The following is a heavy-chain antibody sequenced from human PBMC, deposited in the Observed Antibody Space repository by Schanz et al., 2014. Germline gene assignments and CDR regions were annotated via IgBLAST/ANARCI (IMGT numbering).Heavy chain of an antibody. D-gene: IGHD3-3*01. CDR3: ARQPGRITVSGVVSNWFDP. J-gene: IGHJ5*02. Sequence: VQLVESGGGVVQPGRSLRLSCAASGFSFSTYGMTWVRQAPGKGLEWVSSISSSSSYISYADSVKGRFTISRDNSRNTLFLQMKRLRVEDTAVDYCARQPGRITVSGVVSNWFDPWGQGTLVIVSS. V-gene: IGHV3-21*04. CDR2: ISSSSSYI. CDR1: GFSFSTYG.